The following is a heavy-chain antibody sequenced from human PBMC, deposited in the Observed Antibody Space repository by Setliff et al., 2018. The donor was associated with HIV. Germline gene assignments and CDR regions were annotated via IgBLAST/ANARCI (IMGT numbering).Heavy chain of an antibody. CDR1: GGSFIGSSFQ. Sequence: KSSETLSLPCTVSGGSFIGSSFQSTWIRQTPGKGLEWIADIAYSGTTMYTNYNPSLESRVIISEDTSRDQFFLKLTSVTADDTGIYYCARGPPFAYWGQGLRVTVSS. CDR2: IAYSGTTMYT. CDR3: ARGPPFAY. V-gene: IGHV4-39*07. J-gene: IGHJ4*02.